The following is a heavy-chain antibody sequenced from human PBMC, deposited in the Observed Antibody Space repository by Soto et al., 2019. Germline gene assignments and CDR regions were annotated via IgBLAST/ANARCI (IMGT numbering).Heavy chain of an antibody. CDR2: INYSGTT. Sequence: SETLSLTCSVSGGSFSSDSFIWSWVRQLPGKGLEWIGYINYSGTTYYNPSLRSRITMSVDTSKNQFSLNLSSVTAADTAVYYCARVPTYCGGDCYSTGFWVGGMDVWGQGTTVTVSS. D-gene: IGHD2-21*02. J-gene: IGHJ6*02. CDR1: GGSFSSDSFI. CDR3: ARVPTYCGGDCYSTGFWVGGMDV. V-gene: IGHV4-31*03.